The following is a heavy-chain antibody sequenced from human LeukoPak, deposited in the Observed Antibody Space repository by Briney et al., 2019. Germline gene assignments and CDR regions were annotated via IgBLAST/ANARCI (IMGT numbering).Heavy chain of an antibody. V-gene: IGHV3-66*01. J-gene: IGHJ6*02. CDR1: GFTVSSNY. CDR3: ARDLIRDYDILTGLFPYYYYGMDV. D-gene: IGHD3-9*01. CDR2: IYSGGST. Sequence: GGSLRLSCAASGFTVSSNYMSWVRQAPGKGLEWVSVIYSGGSTYYTDSVKRRFTISRDNSKNTLYLQMNSLRAEDTAVYYCARDLIRDYDILTGLFPYYYYGMDVWGQGTTVTVSS.